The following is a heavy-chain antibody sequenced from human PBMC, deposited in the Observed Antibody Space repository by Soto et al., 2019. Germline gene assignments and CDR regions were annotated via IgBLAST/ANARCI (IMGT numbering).Heavy chain of an antibody. V-gene: IGHV3-33*01. CDR1: GFTFSSYG. CDR2: IWYDGSNK. Sequence: QVQLVESGGGVVQPGRSLRLSCAASGFTFSSYGMHWVRQAPGKGLEWVAVIWYDGSNKYYADSVKGRLTFSRDNCMNTMYIDMNSLRDEATAVYYCAREGSSFNCCHCYRHFPYWCRGSLVTDSS. J-gene: IGHJ4*02. CDR3: AREGSSFNCCHCYRHFPY. D-gene: IGHD2-21*02.